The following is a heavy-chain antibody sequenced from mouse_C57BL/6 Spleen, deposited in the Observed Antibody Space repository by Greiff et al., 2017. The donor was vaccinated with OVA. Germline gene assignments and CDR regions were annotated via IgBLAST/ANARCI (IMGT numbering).Heavy chain of an antibody. D-gene: IGHD2-4*01. Sequence: VQLQQPGAELVKPGASVKLSCKASGYTFTSYWMHWVKQRPGRGLEWIGRIDPNSGGTKYNEKFKSKATLTVDKPSSTAYMQLSSLTSEDSAVYYCARCEGIYYDYDGVYFDYWGQGTTLTVSS. CDR1: GYTFTSYW. CDR3: ARCEGIYYDYDGVYFDY. CDR2: IDPNSGGT. V-gene: IGHV1-72*01. J-gene: IGHJ2*01.